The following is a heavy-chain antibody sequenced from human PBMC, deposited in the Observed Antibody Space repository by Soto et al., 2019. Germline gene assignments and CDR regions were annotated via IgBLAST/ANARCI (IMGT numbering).Heavy chain of an antibody. CDR2: ISTYNGNT. D-gene: IGHD3-10*01. V-gene: IGHV1-18*01. J-gene: IGHJ4*02. CDR1: GYTFTSYG. Sequence: ASVKVSCKASGYTFTSYGISWVRQAPGQGLEWMGCISTYNGNTNYAQKFQGRLTMTTDTSTSTAYMELRSLRSDDTAVYYCARDLRALRYYGSGSYLGFDYWGQGTLVTVSS. CDR3: ARDLRALRYYGSGSYLGFDY.